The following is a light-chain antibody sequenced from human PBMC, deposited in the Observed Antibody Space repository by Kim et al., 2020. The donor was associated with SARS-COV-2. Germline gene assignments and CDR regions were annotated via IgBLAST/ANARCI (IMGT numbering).Light chain of an antibody. CDR2: GKY. Sequence: SSELIQDPAVSVALGQTVRLTCQGDSLRNYYATWYQQRPGQAPVLVLYGKYNRPSGIPDRFSGSASGNTASLTITGAQAEDEADYYCNSRDSSGDHVVFGGGTKLTVL. CDR3: NSRDSSGDHVV. CDR1: SLRNYY. V-gene: IGLV3-19*01. J-gene: IGLJ3*02.